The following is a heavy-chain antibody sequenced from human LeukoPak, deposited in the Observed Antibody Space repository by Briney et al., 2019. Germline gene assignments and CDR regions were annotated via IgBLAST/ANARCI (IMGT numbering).Heavy chain of an antibody. CDR2: MNPNSGNT. Sequence: ASVKVSCKASGGTFSSYAINWVRQATGQGLEWMGWMNPNSGNTGYAQKFQGRVTMTRNTSISTAYMELSSLRSEDTAVYYCARDGYYDILTGYSPPYGMDVWGQGTTVTVSS. D-gene: IGHD3-9*01. CDR1: GGTFSSYA. J-gene: IGHJ6*02. V-gene: IGHV1-8*02. CDR3: ARDGYYDILTGYSPPYGMDV.